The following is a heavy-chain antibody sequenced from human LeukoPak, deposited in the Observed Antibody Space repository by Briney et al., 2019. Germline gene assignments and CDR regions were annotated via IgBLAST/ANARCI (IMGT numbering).Heavy chain of an antibody. V-gene: IGHV3-33*01. D-gene: IGHD4-11*01. CDR1: GFTFSSYG. CDR2: IWYDGSNK. Sequence: GGSLRLSCAASGFTFSSYGMHWVRQAPGKGLEWVAVIWYDGSNKYYADSVKGRFTISRDNSKNTLYLQMNSLRAEDTALYYCATSTVATNDYWGQGTLVTVSS. J-gene: IGHJ4*02. CDR3: ATSTVATNDY.